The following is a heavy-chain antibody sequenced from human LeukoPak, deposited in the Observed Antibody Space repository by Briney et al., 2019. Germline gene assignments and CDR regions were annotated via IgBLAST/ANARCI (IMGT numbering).Heavy chain of an antibody. J-gene: IGHJ4*02. V-gene: IGHV4-59*01. CDR1: GGSISSYY. Sequence: SETLSLTCTVSGGSISSYYWSWIRQPPGKGLEWIGYIYYSGSTNYNPSLKSRVTISVDTSKNQFSLKLSSVTAADTAVYYCARNKRDLLDLDWGQGTLVTVSS. CDR3: ARNKRDLLDLD. D-gene: IGHD1-26*01. CDR2: IYYSGST.